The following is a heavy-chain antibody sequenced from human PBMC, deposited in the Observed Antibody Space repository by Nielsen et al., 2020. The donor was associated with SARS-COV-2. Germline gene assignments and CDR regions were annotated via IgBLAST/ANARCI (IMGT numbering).Heavy chain of an antibody. CDR1: GFTFSSYA. J-gene: IGHJ6*02. CDR2: ISGSGGST. CDR3: ARGGCSGGSCHWYYYGMDV. D-gene: IGHD2-15*01. V-gene: IGHV3-23*01. Sequence: ESLKISCAASGFTFSSYAMSWVRQAPGKGLEWVSAISGSGGSTYYADSVKGRFTISRDNSKNTLYLQMNSLRAEDTAVYYCARGGCSGGSCHWYYYGMDVWGQGTTVTVSS.